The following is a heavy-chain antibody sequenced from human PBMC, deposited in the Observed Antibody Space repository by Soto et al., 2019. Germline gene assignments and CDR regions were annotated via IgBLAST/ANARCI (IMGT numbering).Heavy chain of an antibody. Sequence: QVQLVESGGGVVQPGRSLRLPCAASGFTFSSYGMHWVRQAPGKGLEWVAVIWYDGSNKYYADSVKGRFTISRDNSKNTLYLQMNSLRAEDTAVYYCAREPHYYGSGSYYEGYWGQGTLVTVSS. CDR2: IWYDGSNK. CDR3: AREPHYYGSGSYYEGY. D-gene: IGHD3-10*01. V-gene: IGHV3-33*01. J-gene: IGHJ4*02. CDR1: GFTFSSYG.